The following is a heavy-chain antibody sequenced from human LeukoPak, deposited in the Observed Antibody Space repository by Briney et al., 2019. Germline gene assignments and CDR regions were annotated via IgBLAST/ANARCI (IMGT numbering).Heavy chain of an antibody. CDR3: ARCGTYSSSWLGTFDI. D-gene: IGHD6-6*01. CDR2: IKQDGSEK. Sequence: GSLRLSCAASGFTFSNYWMRSVRQAPGKGLEWVAHIKQDGSEKYYVDSVKGRFTFSRDNAKISLYLQMNSRRAEDTAVYFCARCGTYSSSWLGTFDIWGQGTTVTVSS. J-gene: IGHJ3*02. CDR1: GFTFSNYW. V-gene: IGHV3-7*05.